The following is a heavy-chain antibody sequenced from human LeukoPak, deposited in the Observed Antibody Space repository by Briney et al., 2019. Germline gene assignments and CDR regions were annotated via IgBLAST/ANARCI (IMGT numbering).Heavy chain of an antibody. J-gene: IGHJ4*02. D-gene: IGHD3-10*01. V-gene: IGHV4-59*01. Sequence: SETLSLTCTVSGGSISSYYWSWIRQPPGKGLEWIGYMYYSGSTNYNPSLKSRVTISVDTSKNQFSLKLSSVTAADTAVYYCARAPGSGTYYTGIDYWGQGTLVTVSS. CDR3: ARAPGSGTYYTGIDY. CDR2: MYYSGST. CDR1: GGSISSYY.